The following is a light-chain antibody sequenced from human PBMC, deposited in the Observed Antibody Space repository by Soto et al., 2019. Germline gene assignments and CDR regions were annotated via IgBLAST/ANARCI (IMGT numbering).Light chain of an antibody. J-gene: IGKJ1*01. Sequence: DIQMTQSPSSLSASVGDRVTITCRASQTISFYLNWYQQKPGKAPKLLIYAASNLQSGVPSRFSASGSGTEFPLTLNSLQPEDFATYYWQQAYSTPWTFGQGTKVEIK. V-gene: IGKV1-39*01. CDR2: AAS. CDR1: QTISFY. CDR3: QQAYSTPWT.